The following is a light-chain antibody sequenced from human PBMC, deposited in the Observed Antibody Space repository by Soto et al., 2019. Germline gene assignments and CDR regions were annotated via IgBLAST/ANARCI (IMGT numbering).Light chain of an antibody. CDR3: QKLSSYLVFT. Sequence: DIQLTQSPSFLSASVGDRVTITCRTSPGIRSYLAWYQQKPGKAHKLLIYAASTLKSGVPSRFSGSGSGTEFTLTISSLQPEDFANYYCQKLSSYLVFTFGPGPKVDSK. V-gene: IGKV1-9*01. J-gene: IGKJ3*01. CDR1: PGIRSY. CDR2: AAS.